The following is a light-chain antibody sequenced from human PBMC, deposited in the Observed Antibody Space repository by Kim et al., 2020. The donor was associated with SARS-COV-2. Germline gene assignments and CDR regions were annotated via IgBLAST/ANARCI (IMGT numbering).Light chain of an antibody. CDR1: QRIMRS. CDR3: QKYNRAPQT. V-gene: IGKV1-27*01. Sequence: GNEGTIPWRASQRIMRSLALDTQKPGKGPRLLFYAASPLATGVPTRFSWSGYGTEFTLTISSLQPEDVATYYCQKYNRAPQTFGGGTKVDIK. J-gene: IGKJ4*02. CDR2: AAS.